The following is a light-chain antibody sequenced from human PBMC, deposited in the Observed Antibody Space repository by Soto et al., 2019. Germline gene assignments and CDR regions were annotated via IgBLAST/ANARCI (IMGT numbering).Light chain of an antibody. CDR2: GAS. CDR1: QSINNIY. CDR3: HQYGTAPLT. J-gene: IGKJ3*01. V-gene: IGKV3-20*01. Sequence: EIVLTQSPGTLSLSPGERATLSCRASQSINNIYFAWYQQKRGQAPRLLIYGASSRATGIPDRFSGSGSGTDFTLTISRLEPEDFSVYYCHQYGTAPLTFGPGTKVDIK.